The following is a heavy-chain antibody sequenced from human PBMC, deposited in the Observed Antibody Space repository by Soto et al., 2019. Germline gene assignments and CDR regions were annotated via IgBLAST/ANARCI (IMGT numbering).Heavy chain of an antibody. CDR3: VCGGNFFVY. J-gene: IGHJ4*02. Sequence: LVESGGGLVQPGGSLRLPCAAAGFTFSTYWMTWVRQPPGKGLEWVASINQDGSERYYVDSVRGRFTISRDNAKNSLYLQMNSLRAEDTAVYYCVCGGNFFVYWGQGTLVTVSP. CDR2: INQDGSER. CDR1: GFTFSTYW. D-gene: IGHD3-16*01. V-gene: IGHV3-7*01.